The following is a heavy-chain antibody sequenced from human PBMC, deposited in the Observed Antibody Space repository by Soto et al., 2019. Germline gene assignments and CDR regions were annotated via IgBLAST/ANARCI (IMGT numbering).Heavy chain of an antibody. D-gene: IGHD2-15*01. Sequence: SGGSLRLSCAASGFTFSSYSMNWVRQAPGKGLEWVSSISSSSSYIYYADSVKGRFTISRDNAKNSLYLQMNSLRAEDTAVYYCARVDYDCSGGSCYAAAFDIWGQGTMVTVSS. V-gene: IGHV3-21*01. CDR2: ISSSSSYI. CDR1: GFTFSSYS. CDR3: ARVDYDCSGGSCYAAAFDI. J-gene: IGHJ3*02.